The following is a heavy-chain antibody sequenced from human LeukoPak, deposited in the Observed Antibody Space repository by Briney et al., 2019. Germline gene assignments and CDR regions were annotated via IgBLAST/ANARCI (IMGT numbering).Heavy chain of an antibody. D-gene: IGHD3-3*01. V-gene: IGHV3-30*18. CDR3: AKGLGGITIFGVVQPPYYFDF. Sequence: GGSLRLSCAASGFTFSSYGMHWVRQAPGKGLEWVALISYDGSYKYYADSVKGRSTISRDNSKNTLYLQMNSLRAEDTAVYYCAKGLGGITIFGVVQPPYYFDFWGQGTLVTVSS. CDR2: ISYDGSYK. J-gene: IGHJ4*02. CDR1: GFTFSSYG.